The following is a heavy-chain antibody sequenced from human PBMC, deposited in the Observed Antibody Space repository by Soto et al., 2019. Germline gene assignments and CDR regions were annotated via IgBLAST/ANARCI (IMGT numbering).Heavy chain of an antibody. CDR2: ISYDGSNK. CDR1: GFTFSSYA. Sequence: GGSLRLCCPASGFTFSSYAMAEVWQVPGNGLDGVTGISYDGSNKYYAASVKGRFTISTDNSKNTLSPQMNSLRAQDTPVVYCEGRASSLTSFPSRRQCNLVNVPW. CDR3: EGRASSLTSFPSRRQCNLVNVP. D-gene: IGHD2-2*01. V-gene: IGHV3-30-3*01. J-gene: IGHJ5*02.